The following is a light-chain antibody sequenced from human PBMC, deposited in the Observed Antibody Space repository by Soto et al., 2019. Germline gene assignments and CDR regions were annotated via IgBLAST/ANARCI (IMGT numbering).Light chain of an antibody. J-gene: IGLJ1*01. V-gene: IGLV1-51*01. Sequence: QSVLTKPPSVSAAPGQTVTISCSGSSSNIGGNSVSWYQQLPGTAPKLLIYDDNTRPSGIPDRFSGSKSGTSATLGITGFQTGDEADYYCGSWDSSLSAYVFGTGTKVTVL. CDR2: DDN. CDR1: SSNIGGNS. CDR3: GSWDSSLSAYV.